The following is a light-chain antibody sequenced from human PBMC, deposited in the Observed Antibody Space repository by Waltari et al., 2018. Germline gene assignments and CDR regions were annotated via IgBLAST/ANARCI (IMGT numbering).Light chain of an antibody. CDR1: SSDVGGYNY. CDR2: DVS. CDR3: SSYTSSSP. J-gene: IGLJ2*01. V-gene: IGLV2-14*01. Sequence: QSALTQPASVSGSPGQSIPISCTGTSSDVGGYNYVSWYQQHPGKAPKLMIYDVSKPPSGVSNRFSGSKSGNTASLTISGLQAEDEADYYCSSYTSSSPFGGGTKLTVL.